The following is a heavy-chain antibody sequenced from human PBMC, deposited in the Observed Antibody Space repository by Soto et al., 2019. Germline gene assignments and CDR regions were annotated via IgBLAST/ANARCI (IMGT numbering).Heavy chain of an antibody. Sequence: PGGSLRLSCAASGFTFSSYGMHWVRQAPGKGLEGVEVISYDGSNKNYADSVKGRFTISRDNSKNTLYLQMNSLRAEDTAVYYCARVPDLNYCSRTSCLYYFDYWGQGALVT. CDR1: GFTFSSYG. CDR2: ISYDGSNK. CDR3: ARVPDLNYCSRTSCLYYFDY. J-gene: IGHJ4*02. D-gene: IGHD2-2*01. V-gene: IGHV3-30*03.